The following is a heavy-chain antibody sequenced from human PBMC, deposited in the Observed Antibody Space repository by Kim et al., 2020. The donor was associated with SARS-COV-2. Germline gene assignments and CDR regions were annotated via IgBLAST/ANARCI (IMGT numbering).Heavy chain of an antibody. CDR2: INHSGST. CDR1: GGSFSGYY. V-gene: IGHV4-34*01. J-gene: IGHJ4*02. Sequence: SETLSLTCAVYGGSFSGYYWSWIRQPPGKGLEWIGEINHSGSTNYNPSLKSRVTISVDTSKNQFSLKLSSVTAADTAVYYCARAKNSAKDYDSSGYYYWSPYYFDYWGQGTLVTVSS. D-gene: IGHD3-22*01. CDR3: ARAKNSAKDYDSSGYYYWSPYYFDY.